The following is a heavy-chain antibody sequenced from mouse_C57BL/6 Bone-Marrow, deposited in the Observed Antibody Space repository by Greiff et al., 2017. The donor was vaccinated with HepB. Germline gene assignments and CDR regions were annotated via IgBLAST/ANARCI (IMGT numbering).Heavy chain of an antibody. CDR1: GYTFTSYW. V-gene: IGHV1-53*01. D-gene: IGHD1-1*01. J-gene: IGHJ3*01. CDR3: ARYYYYGPFAY. CDR2: INPSNGGT. Sequence: VQLQQPGTELVKPGASVKLSCKASGYTFTSYWMNWVKQRPGQGLEWMGNINPSNGGTNYNEKCKSKATLTVDKSASTAYMQLSSLTSEDSAVYYCARYYYYGPFAYWGQGTLVTVSA.